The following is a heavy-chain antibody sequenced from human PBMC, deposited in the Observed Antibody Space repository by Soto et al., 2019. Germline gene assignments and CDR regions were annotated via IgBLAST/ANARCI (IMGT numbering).Heavy chain of an antibody. CDR3: ARQFDYDTSGYYYAY. Sequence: GASVKVSCKASGGTFNKYAIDWVRQAPGQGLEWMGGITPLFGTPNYAQRFQGRVTISADEVTSTAYMELRSLRSDDTGVYYCARQFDYDTSGYYYAYWGQGTPVTVSS. CDR1: GGTFNKYA. V-gene: IGHV1-69*13. D-gene: IGHD3-22*01. CDR2: ITPLFGTP. J-gene: IGHJ4*02.